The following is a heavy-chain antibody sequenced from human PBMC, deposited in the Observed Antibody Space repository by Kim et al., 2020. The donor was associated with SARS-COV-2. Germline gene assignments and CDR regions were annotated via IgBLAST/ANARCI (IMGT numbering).Heavy chain of an antibody. CDR3: ARQKRIAVAGPYAFDI. V-gene: IGHV4-39*01. CDR2: IYYSGST. J-gene: IGHJ3*02. Sequence: SETLSLTCTVSGGSISSSSYYWGWIRQPPGKGLEWIGSIYYSGSTYYNPSLKSRVTISVDTSKNQFSLKLSSVTAADTAVYYCARQKRIAVAGPYAFDI. D-gene: IGHD6-19*01. CDR1: GGSISSSSYY.